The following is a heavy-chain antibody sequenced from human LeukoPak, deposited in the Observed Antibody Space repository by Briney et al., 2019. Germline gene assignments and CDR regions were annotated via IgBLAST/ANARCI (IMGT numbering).Heavy chain of an antibody. CDR3: ARGPILSGYDLDPPRVGRSDV. Sequence: PSETLSLTCAVYGGSFSGYYWSSIRQPPGKGLEWTGEINHSGSTNYNPSLKSRDTISVDTSKNQFSLKLSSVTAADTAVYYCARGPILSGYDLDPPRVGRSDVWGQGTTVTVSS. CDR2: INHSGST. J-gene: IGHJ6*02. CDR1: GGSFSGYY. V-gene: IGHV4-34*01. D-gene: IGHD5-12*01.